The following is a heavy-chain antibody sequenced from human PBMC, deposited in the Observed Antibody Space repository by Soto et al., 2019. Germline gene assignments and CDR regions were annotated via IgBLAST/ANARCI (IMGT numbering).Heavy chain of an antibody. CDR2: ISYDGSNK. V-gene: IGHV3-30-3*01. CDR1: GFTFSSYA. CDR3: ARDPHSLATYGDYYFDY. J-gene: IGHJ4*02. Sequence: QVQLVESGGGVVQPGRSLRLSCAASGFTFSSYAMHWVRQAPGKGLEWVAVISYDGSNKYYADSVKGRFTISRDNSKNMLYLQMNSLRAEDTAVYYCARDPHSLATYGDYYFDYWGQGTLVTVSS. D-gene: IGHD4-17*01.